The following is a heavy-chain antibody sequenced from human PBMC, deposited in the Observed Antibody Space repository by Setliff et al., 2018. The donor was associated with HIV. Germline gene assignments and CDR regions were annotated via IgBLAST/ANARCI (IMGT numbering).Heavy chain of an antibody. Sequence: WASVKVSCKASGYTFTSYDINWVRQATGQGLEWMGWMNPNSGNTGYAQKFQGRVTMTRNTSIITAYMGLSSLRSEETAVYYCARVPNYYDSSGYYYRDAFDIWGQGTMVTVSS. CDR2: MNPNSGNT. CDR1: GYTFTSYD. CDR3: ARVPNYYDSSGYYYRDAFDI. J-gene: IGHJ3*02. V-gene: IGHV1-8*02. D-gene: IGHD3-22*01.